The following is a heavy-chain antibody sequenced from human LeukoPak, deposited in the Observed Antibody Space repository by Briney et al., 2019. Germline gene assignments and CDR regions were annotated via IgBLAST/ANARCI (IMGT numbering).Heavy chain of an antibody. Sequence: SETLSLTCTVSGGSISSSSYYWSWIRQPPGKGLEWIGYIYYSGSTNYNPSLKSRVTISVDTSKNQFSLKLSSVTAADTAVYYCARGDYDILTGPRDWFDPWGQGTLVTVSS. D-gene: IGHD3-9*01. V-gene: IGHV4-61*01. CDR3: ARGDYDILTGPRDWFDP. J-gene: IGHJ5*02. CDR1: GGSISSSSYY. CDR2: IYYSGST.